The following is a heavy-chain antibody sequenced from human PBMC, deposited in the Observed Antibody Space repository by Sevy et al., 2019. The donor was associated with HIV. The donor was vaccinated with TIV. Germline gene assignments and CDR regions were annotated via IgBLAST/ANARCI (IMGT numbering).Heavy chain of an antibody. J-gene: IGHJ6*02. CDR3: ARDRPGTTAGSYYYYYGMDV. CDR2: ISSSSSTI. CDR1: GFTFSSYS. D-gene: IGHD1-1*01. Sequence: GGSLRLSCAASGFTFSSYSMNWVRQAPGKGLEWVSYISSSSSTIYYADSVKGRFTISRDNAKNSLYLQMNSLRAEDTAVYYCARDRPGTTAGSYYYYYGMDVWGQGTTVTVSS. V-gene: IGHV3-48*01.